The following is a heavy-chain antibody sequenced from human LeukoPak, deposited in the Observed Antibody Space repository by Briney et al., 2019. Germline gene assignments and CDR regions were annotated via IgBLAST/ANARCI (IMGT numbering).Heavy chain of an antibody. CDR2: ISSSSSYI. D-gene: IGHD3-22*01. V-gene: IGHV3-21*01. CDR3: ARPVGPYYYDSSGYYCDY. J-gene: IGHJ4*02. Sequence: GGSLRLSCAASGFTFSSYSMNWVRQAPGKGLEWVSSISSSSSYIYYADSVKGRFTISRDNAKNSLYLQMNSLRAEDTAVYYCARPVGPYYYDSSGYYCDYWGQGTLVTVSS. CDR1: GFTFSSYS.